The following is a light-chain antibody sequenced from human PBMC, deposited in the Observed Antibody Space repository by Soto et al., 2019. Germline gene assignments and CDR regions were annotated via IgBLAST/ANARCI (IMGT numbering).Light chain of an antibody. Sequence: EIVLTQSPATLSLSPGDRATLSCRASQSVDSNYLVWFQQKRGQAPRLLIYGISKRASGVPDRFSGSGSGTDFTLTISNLEPEDFAVYYCQHYVSSSWTFGQGTKVEMK. CDR2: GIS. V-gene: IGKV3-20*01. CDR1: QSVDSNY. CDR3: QHYVSSSWT. J-gene: IGKJ1*01.